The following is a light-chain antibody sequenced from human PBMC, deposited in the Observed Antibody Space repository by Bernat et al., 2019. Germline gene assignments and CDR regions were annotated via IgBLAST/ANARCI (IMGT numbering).Light chain of an antibody. J-gene: IGKJ3*01. CDR2: DAS. V-gene: IGKV1-33*01. Sequence: DIQMTQSPSSLSASVGDRVTITCQASQDISNYLNGYQQKPGKAPKLLIYDASNLETGVPSRFSGSGSGTDFTFTISSLQPEDIATYYCQQYDNLVITFGPGTKVDFK. CDR3: QQYDNLVIT. CDR1: QDISNY.